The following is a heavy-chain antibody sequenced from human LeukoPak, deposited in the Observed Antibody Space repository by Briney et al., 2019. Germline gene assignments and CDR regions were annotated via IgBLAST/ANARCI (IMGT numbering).Heavy chain of an antibody. V-gene: IGHV4-4*07. CDR2: IYGSGNI. J-gene: IGHJ3*02. CDR1: GASISNYY. Sequence: SETLSLTCTVFGASISNYYWGWIRQPAGKGLEWIGRIYGSGNINYNPSLKSRVTMSLDTSKNQFSLKMNFVTAADTAVYYCARADYGDRNDAFDIWGQGTMVTVSS. D-gene: IGHD4/OR15-4a*01. CDR3: ARADYGDRNDAFDI.